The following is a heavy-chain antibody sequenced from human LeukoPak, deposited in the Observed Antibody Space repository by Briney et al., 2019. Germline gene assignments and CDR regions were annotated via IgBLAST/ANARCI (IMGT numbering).Heavy chain of an antibody. V-gene: IGHV3-33*01. J-gene: IGHJ5*02. CDR3: ARWSCDH. Sequence: PGGSLRLSCAASGFSFSSYGMHWVRQAPGKGLEWVAVIWYDGSEKYYADSVKGRFTISRDNSKNTLFLQMSSLTAEDTAVYYCARWSCDHRGQGTLVTVSS. CDR2: IWYDGSEK. CDR1: GFSFSSYG.